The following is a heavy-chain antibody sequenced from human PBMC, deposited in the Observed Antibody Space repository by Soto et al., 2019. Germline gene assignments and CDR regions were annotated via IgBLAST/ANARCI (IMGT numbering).Heavy chain of an antibody. CDR1: GFTFSSYW. Sequence: GGSLRLSCAVSGFTFSSYWMSWVRQAPGKGLEWVATIKKDGSEKYYVDSVKGRFTISRDNAKNSLYLQMNSLRAEDTAVYYCARDLTYYYGSESYAGFDYWGQGTLVTVSS. CDR2: IKKDGSEK. CDR3: ARDLTYYYGSESYAGFDY. V-gene: IGHV3-7*01. D-gene: IGHD3-10*01. J-gene: IGHJ4*02.